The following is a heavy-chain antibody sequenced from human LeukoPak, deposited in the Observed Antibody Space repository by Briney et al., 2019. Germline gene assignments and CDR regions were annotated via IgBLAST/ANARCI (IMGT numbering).Heavy chain of an antibody. CDR1: GGSIYTSSYY. D-gene: IGHD3-10*01. V-gene: IGHV4-61*05. J-gene: IGHJ4*02. CDR3: ARGSGSRYFQFDY. CDR2: IYYSGST. Sequence: SETLSLTCSVSGGSIYTSSYYWVWIRQPPGKGLEWIGYIYYSGSTNYNPSLKSRVTISIHTSKNQFSLKLSSVTAADTAVYYCARGSGSRYFQFDYWGRGTLVTVSS.